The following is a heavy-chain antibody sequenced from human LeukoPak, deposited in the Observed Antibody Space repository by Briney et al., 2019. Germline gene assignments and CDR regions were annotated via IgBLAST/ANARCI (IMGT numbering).Heavy chain of an antibody. CDR3: ASALTYYYDSSGYFGGY. Sequence: SVKVSCKASGGTFSSYTISWVRQAPGQGLEWMGRIIPILGIANYAQKFQGRVTITADESTSTAYMELSSLRSEDTAVYYCASALTYYYDSSGYFGGYWGQGTLVTVSS. CDR1: GGTFSSYT. J-gene: IGHJ4*02. D-gene: IGHD3-22*01. V-gene: IGHV1-69*02. CDR2: IIPILGIA.